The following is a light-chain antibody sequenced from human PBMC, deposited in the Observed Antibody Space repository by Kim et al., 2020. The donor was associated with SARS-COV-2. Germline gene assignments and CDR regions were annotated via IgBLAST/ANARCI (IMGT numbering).Light chain of an antibody. CDR2: AAS. CDR1: QSVSSNY. Sequence: EIVLTQSPGTLSLSPGERATLSCRASQSVSSNYLAWYQQKPGQTPRLLIYAASRRATGISVRFSGSGSGTDFTLTISRLEPEDFAVYYCQQYGSSPETFGQGTKVDIK. V-gene: IGKV3-20*01. J-gene: IGKJ1*01. CDR3: QQYGSSPET.